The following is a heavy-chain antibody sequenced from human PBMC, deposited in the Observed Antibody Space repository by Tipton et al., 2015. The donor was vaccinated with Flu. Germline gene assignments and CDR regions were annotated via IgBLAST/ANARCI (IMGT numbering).Heavy chain of an antibody. V-gene: IGHV3-9*01. Sequence: PRLSCAASGFTFDDYAMHWVRQAPGKGLEWVSVITWNSYSVAYADSVKGRFTISRDNAKNSLYLQMDSLRTEDTALYYCAKDRMSTVTFDYYYYSGMDVWGQGTTVTVSS. CDR1: GFTFDDYA. CDR2: ITWNSYSV. D-gene: IGHD4-17*01. J-gene: IGHJ6*02. CDR3: AKDRMSTVTFDYYYYSGMDV.